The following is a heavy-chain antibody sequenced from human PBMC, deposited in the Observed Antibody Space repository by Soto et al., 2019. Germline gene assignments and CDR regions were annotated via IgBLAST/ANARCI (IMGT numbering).Heavy chain of an antibody. CDR3: AKARLTTHLSLPDY. D-gene: IGHD4-17*01. CDR2: ISGSGGST. V-gene: IGHV3-23*01. Sequence: PGGSLKLSCAASGFTFSGNALSWVGQAPGKGLEGFSAISGSGGSTYYADSVKGRFTIPRDNSKNTLYLQMNSLRAEATAVYYCAKARLTTHLSLPDYWARGTLVTGSS. J-gene: IGHJ4*02. CDR1: GFTFSGNA.